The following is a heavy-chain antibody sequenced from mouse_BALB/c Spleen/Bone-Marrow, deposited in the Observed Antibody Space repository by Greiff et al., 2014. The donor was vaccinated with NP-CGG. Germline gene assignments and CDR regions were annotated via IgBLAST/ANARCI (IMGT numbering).Heavy chain of an antibody. V-gene: IGHV1-80*01. Sequence: VQLQQSGAELVRPGSSVKISCKASGYAFSGSWMNWVKQRPGQGLEWIGQIYPGNGDTDYNGKFKGKATLTADKSSSTAYMQLSSLTSEDSSVYFYARGGISFDYWGQGTTLTVSS. CDR2: IYPGNGDT. CDR3: ARGGISFDY. CDR1: GYAFSGSW. J-gene: IGHJ2*01.